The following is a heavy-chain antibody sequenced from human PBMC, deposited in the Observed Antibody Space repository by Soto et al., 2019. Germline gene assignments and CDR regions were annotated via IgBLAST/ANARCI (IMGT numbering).Heavy chain of an antibody. CDR1: GFTFSSYA. D-gene: IGHD2-21*02. V-gene: IGHV3-23*01. CDR3: AKGAYGGNSKLSWFDP. Sequence: GGSLRLSCAASGFTFSSYAMSWVRQAPGKGLEWVSAISGSGGSTYYADSVKGRFTISRDNSKNTLYLQMNSLRAEDTAVYYCAKGAYGGNSKLSWFDPWGQGPLVPVSS. CDR2: ISGSGGST. J-gene: IGHJ5*02.